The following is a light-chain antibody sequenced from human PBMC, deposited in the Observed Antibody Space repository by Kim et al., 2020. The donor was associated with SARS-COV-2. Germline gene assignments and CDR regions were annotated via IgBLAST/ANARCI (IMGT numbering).Light chain of an antibody. CDR3: QQYGSSPYT. CDR2: GAS. V-gene: IGKV3-20*01. J-gene: IGKJ2*01. CDR1: QSVSSSY. Sequence: LSPEERAPHSCRDSQSVSSSYLAWYQQKPGQAPRLLIYGASSTATGIPDRFSGSGSGTDFTLTISRLEPEDFAVYYCQQYGSSPYTFGQGTKLEI.